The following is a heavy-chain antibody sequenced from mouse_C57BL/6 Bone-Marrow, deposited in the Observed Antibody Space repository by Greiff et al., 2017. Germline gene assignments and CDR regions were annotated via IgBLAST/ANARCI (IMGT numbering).Heavy chain of an antibody. CDR3: ARTDYGRAWFAY. CDR2: IYPRSGNT. CDR1: GYTFTSYG. V-gene: IGHV1-81*01. D-gene: IGHD1-1*01. J-gene: IGHJ3*01. Sequence: QVQLQQSGAELARPGASVKLSCKASGYTFTSYGISWVKQRTGQGLEWIGEIYPRSGNTYYNEKFKGKATLTADKSSSTAYMELRSLTSEYSAVYFCARTDYGRAWFAYWGQGTLVTVSA.